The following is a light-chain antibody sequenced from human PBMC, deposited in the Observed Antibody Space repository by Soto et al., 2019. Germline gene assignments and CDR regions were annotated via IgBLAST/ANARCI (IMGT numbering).Light chain of an antibody. CDR2: EVS. CDR1: SSDVGGYNY. V-gene: IGLV2-14*01. Sequence: QSALTQPASVSGSPGQSITISCTGTSSDVGGYNYVSWYQHHPGKAPKLMIYEVSDRPSGVSNRFSGSKSGNVASLTISGLQAEDEADYYSSSYTRSSTLVFGGGTKLTVL. CDR3: SSYTRSSTLV. J-gene: IGLJ3*02.